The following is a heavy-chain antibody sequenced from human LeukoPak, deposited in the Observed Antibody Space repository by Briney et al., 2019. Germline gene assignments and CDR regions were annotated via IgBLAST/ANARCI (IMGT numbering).Heavy chain of an antibody. V-gene: IGHV3-30*02. Sequence: GGSLRLSCAASGFTFSSYGMHWVRQAPGKGLEWVAFIRYDGSNKYYADSVKGRFTVSRDNAKTSLYLEMNSLRAEDTAVYYCARDATYCTNGVCYTRFDYWGQGTLVTVSS. CDR1: GFTFSSYG. CDR2: IRYDGSNK. J-gene: IGHJ4*02. D-gene: IGHD2-8*01. CDR3: ARDATYCTNGVCYTRFDY.